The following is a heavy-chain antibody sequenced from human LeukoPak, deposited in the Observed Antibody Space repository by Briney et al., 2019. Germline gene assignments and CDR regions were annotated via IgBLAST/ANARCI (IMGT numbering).Heavy chain of an antibody. CDR3: AKVGLRLGGDY. D-gene: IGHD4-17*01. V-gene: IGHV3-23*01. Sequence: GGSLRLSCAASGFTFNNHAVNWVRQAPGKGLEWVSAISGTGDSTYYADSVKGRFTISRDNSKNTLYLQMNSLRAEDTAVYYCAKVGLRLGGDYWGQGTLVTVSS. CDR2: ISGTGDST. J-gene: IGHJ4*02. CDR1: GFTFNNHA.